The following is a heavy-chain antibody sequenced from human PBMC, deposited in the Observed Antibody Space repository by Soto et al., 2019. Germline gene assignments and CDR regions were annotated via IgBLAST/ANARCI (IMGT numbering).Heavy chain of an antibody. V-gene: IGHV3-30-3*01. J-gene: IGHJ4*02. CDR3: ARDWGITMVRGAKYFDY. CDR2: ISYDGSNK. CDR1: GFTFSSYA. Sequence: GGSLRLSCAASGFTFSSYAMHWLRQAPGKGLEWVAVISYDGSNKYYADSVKGRFTISRDDSKNTLYLQMNSLRAEDTAVYYCARDWGITMVRGAKYFDYWGQGTLVTVSS. D-gene: IGHD3-10*01.